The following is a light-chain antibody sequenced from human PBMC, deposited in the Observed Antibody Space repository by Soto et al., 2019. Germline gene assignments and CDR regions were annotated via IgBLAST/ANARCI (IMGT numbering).Light chain of an antibody. V-gene: IGKV3-15*01. CDR3: QQYNNWPPIT. CDR2: GAS. Sequence: EIVMTQSPATLSVPPGERATLSCRASQSVSSKLAWYQQKPGQAPRLLIYGASTRATGIPARFSGSGSGTEFTLTISSLQSEDFAIYYCQQYNNWPPITFGQGTRLEIK. J-gene: IGKJ5*01. CDR1: QSVSSK.